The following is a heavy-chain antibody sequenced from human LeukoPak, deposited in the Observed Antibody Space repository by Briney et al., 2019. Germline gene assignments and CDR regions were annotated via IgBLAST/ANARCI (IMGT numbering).Heavy chain of an antibody. D-gene: IGHD2-2*01. CDR1: GFTFSSYS. J-gene: IGHJ4*02. CDR2: ISSSSSTI. CDR3: ARGYFVVVPATMHFDY. Sequence: GGSLRLSCAASGFTFSSYSMNWVRQAPGKGLEWVSYISSSSSTIYYADSVKGRFTISRDNAKNSLYLQMNSLRDEGTAVYYCARGYFVVVPATMHFDYWGQGTLVTVSS. V-gene: IGHV3-48*02.